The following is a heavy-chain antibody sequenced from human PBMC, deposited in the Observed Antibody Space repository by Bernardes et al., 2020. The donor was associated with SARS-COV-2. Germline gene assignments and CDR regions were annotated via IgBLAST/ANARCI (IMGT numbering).Heavy chain of an antibody. V-gene: IGHV4-38-2*02. J-gene: IGHJ4*02. D-gene: IGHD1-26*01. CDR3: GRDIGSGSHYTFYFNT. CDR1: GYSISGGYY. Sequence: SETLSLTCAVSGYSISGGYYWGWMRQPPGKGLEWIGSIYHTGNTYYNTSLKSRVTISVDTPKNQFSLKLTSVTAADTAVYYCGRDIGSGSHYTFYFNTWGQGTLVTVSS. CDR2: IYHTGNT.